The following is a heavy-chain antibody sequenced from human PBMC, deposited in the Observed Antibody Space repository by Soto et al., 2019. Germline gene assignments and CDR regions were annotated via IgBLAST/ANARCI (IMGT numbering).Heavy chain of an antibody. Sequence: QVQLVQSGAEVKKPGFSVKVSCKAFGGTFSRYTISWVRQAPGQGLEWMGRIIPILGIINYAQKFQGRVTIPADTSTSTAYMELSSLRSDDTAMYYCARKGEGPGDYWGQGTLVTVSP. J-gene: IGHJ4*02. CDR2: IIPILGII. CDR3: ARKGEGPGDY. V-gene: IGHV1-69*02. CDR1: GGTFSRYT.